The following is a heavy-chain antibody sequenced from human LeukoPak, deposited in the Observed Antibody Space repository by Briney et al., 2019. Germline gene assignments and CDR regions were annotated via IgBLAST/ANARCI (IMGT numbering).Heavy chain of an antibody. CDR3: VWASYPRNYFDY. Sequence: SETLSLTCTVSGGSISSGSYYWSWIRQPAGKGLEWIGRIYTSGSTNYNPSLKSRVTISVDTSKNQFSLKLSSVTAADTAVYYCVWASYPRNYFDYRGQGTLVTVSS. CDR1: GGSISSGSYY. V-gene: IGHV4-61*02. CDR2: IYTSGST. D-gene: IGHD3-16*01. J-gene: IGHJ4*02.